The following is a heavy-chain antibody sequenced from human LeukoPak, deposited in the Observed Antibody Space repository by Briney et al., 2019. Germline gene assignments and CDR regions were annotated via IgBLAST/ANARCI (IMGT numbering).Heavy chain of an antibody. Sequence: GGSLRLSCAASGFTFSSYAMSWVRQAPGKGLEWVSAISGSGGSIYYADSVKGRFTISRDNSKNTLYLQMNSLRAEDTAVYYCAKVYAGYSSGWYGGAFDIWGQGTMVTVSS. CDR3: AKVYAGYSSGWYGGAFDI. J-gene: IGHJ3*02. CDR1: GFTFSSYA. V-gene: IGHV3-23*01. CDR2: ISGSGGSI. D-gene: IGHD6-19*01.